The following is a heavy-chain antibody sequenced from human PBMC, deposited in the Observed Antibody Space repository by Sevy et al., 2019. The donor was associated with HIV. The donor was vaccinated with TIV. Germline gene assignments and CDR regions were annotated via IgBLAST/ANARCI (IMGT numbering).Heavy chain of an antibody. D-gene: IGHD1-26*01. Sequence: SETLSLTCTVSGGSITSLYWNWIRQPPGKGLEWIANIYYNGHINYNPSLKSRVTLSLDTSKHQFPLRLSSVTAADTAMYYCAGENAWGRGYSWGQGTLVTVSS. V-gene: IGHV4-59*08. CDR3: AGENAWGRGYS. J-gene: IGHJ4*02. CDR1: GGSITSLY. CDR2: IYYNGHI.